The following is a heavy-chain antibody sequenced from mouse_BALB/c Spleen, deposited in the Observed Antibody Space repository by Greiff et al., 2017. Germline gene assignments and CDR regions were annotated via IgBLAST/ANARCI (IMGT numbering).Heavy chain of an antibody. CDR1: GYSITSDYA. CDR2: ISYSGST. J-gene: IGHJ3*01. CDR3: ARSGLPPFAY. Sequence: EVKLLESGPGLVKPSQSLSLTCTVTGYSITSDYAWNWIRQFPGNKLGWMGYISYSGSTIYNPSLKSRISITRDTSKNQFFLQLNSVTTEDTATYYCARSGLPPFAYWGQGTLVTVSA. D-gene: IGHD3-1*01. V-gene: IGHV3-2*02.